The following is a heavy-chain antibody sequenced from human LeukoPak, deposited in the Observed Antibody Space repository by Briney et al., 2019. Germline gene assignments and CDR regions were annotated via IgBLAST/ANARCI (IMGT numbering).Heavy chain of an antibody. CDR2: ISSSSNSI. J-gene: IGHJ4*02. CDR3: ARDSSAVAGTYGRYY. Sequence: GGSLRLSCVASGFTFSSYTMHWVRQAPGKGLEWVSHISSSSNSIYYADSVKGRFTISRDNAKNSLYLQMNSLRAEDTAVYYCARDSSAVAGTYGRYYWGQGTLVTVSS. CDR1: GFTFSSYT. D-gene: IGHD6-19*01. V-gene: IGHV3-48*04.